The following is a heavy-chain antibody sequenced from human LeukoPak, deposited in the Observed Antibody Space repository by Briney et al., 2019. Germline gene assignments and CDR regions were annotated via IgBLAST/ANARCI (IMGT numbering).Heavy chain of an antibody. J-gene: IGHJ4*02. V-gene: IGHV1-69*04. D-gene: IGHD3-3*01. CDR1: GGTFSSYA. Sequence: SVKVSCKASGGTFSSYAISWVRQAPGQGLEWMGRIIPILGIANYAQKFQGRVTITADKSTSTAYMELSGLRSEDTAVYYCARENDFWSGYSPTTPYYFDYWGQGTLVTVSS. CDR2: IIPILGIA. CDR3: ARENDFWSGYSPTTPYYFDY.